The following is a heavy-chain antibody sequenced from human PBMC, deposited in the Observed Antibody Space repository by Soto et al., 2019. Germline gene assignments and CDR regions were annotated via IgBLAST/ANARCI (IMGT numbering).Heavy chain of an antibody. J-gene: IGHJ5*02. CDR2: IVVGSGNT. CDR1: GFTFTSSA. CDR3: ATGGLYGRFDP. V-gene: IGHV1-58*01. D-gene: IGHD3-10*01. Sequence: QMQLVQSGPEVKKPGTSVKVSCKASGFTFTSSAVQWVRQARGQRLEWIGWIVVGSGNTNYAQKFQERVTITRDMSTSTAYMELSSLRSEDTAVYYCATGGLYGRFDPWGQGTLVTVSS.